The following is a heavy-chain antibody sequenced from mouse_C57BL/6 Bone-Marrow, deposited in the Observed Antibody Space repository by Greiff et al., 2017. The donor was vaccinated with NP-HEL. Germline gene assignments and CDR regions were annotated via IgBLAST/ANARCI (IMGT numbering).Heavy chain of an antibody. CDR1: GFSLSTFGMG. CDR3: ARIAITTVVATKDYFDY. CDR2: IWWDDDK. V-gene: IGHV8-8*01. Sequence: QVTLKESGPGILQPSQSLSLTCSSSGFSLSTFGMGVGWPRPPSGKGLVWLVRIWWDDDKYYNPALKSWLTISKDTSKNQVFLKIANVDTADTATYYCARIAITTVVATKDYFDYWGQGTTLTVSS. D-gene: IGHD1-1*01. J-gene: IGHJ2*01.